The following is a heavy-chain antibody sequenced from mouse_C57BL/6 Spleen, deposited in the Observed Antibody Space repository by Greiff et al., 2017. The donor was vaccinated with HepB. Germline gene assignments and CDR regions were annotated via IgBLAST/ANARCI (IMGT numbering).Heavy chain of an antibody. CDR2: IDPSDSYT. CDR1: GYTFTSYW. CDR3: ARGGYDYDDYAMDY. V-gene: IGHV1-69*01. D-gene: IGHD2-4*01. J-gene: IGHJ4*01. Sequence: VQLQQPGAELVMPGASVKLSCKASGYTFTSYWMHWVKQRPGQGLEWIGEIDPSDSYTNYNQKFKGKSTLTVDKSSSTAYMQLSSLTSEDSAVYYCARGGYDYDDYAMDYWGQGTSVTVSS.